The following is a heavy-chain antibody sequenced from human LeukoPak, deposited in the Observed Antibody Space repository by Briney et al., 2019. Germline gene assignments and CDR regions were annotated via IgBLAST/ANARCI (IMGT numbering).Heavy chain of an antibody. CDR2: IYYAGSS. CDR3: ARGNSNGWLFWYFDL. J-gene: IGHJ2*01. D-gene: IGHD6-19*01. CDR1: GGSISSSSYY. Sequence: PSETLSLTCTVSGGSISSSSYYWGWVRQPPGKGLEYIGSIYYAGSSYYNPSLKSRLTTSVDTSKNQFSLRLNSVTAADTAVYFCARGNSNGWLFWYFDLWGRGTLVTVAS. V-gene: IGHV4-39*07.